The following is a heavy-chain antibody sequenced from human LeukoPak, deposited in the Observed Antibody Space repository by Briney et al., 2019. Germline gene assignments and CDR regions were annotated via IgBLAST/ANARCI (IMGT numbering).Heavy chain of an antibody. CDR3: ARVPGSSGTNWFDP. Sequence: PSETLSLTCTVSGGSISSGGYYWSWIRQHPGKGPEWIGYIYYSGSTYYNPSLKSRVTISVDTSKNQFSLKLSSVTAADTAVYYCARVPGSSGTNWFDPWGQGTLVTVSS. D-gene: IGHD3-22*01. CDR1: GGSISSGGYY. J-gene: IGHJ5*02. CDR2: IYYSGST. V-gene: IGHV4-31*03.